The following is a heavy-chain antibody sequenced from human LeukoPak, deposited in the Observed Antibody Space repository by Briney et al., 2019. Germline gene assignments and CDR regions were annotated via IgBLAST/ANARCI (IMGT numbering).Heavy chain of an antibody. CDR2: ISHDGSYT. V-gene: IGHV3-30*03. D-gene: IGHD3-10*01. J-gene: IGHJ4*02. Sequence: PGRSLRLSCAASGLTFSSYGMHWVRQAPGKGLEWVAVISHDGSYTYYADSVKGRFTISRDNSKNTLYLQMNSLGAEDTAVYYCARGGSQPITMHVFDYWGQGILVTVSS. CDR1: GLTFSSYG. CDR3: ARGGSQPITMHVFDY.